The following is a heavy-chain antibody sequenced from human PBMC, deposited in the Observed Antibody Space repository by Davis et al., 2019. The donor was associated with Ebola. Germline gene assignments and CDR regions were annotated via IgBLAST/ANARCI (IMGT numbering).Heavy chain of an antibody. CDR3: ARGIMKYYFEY. J-gene: IGHJ4*02. CDR2: INSDGSST. D-gene: IGHD3-16*01. CDR1: GFTFSSYW. Sequence: HTGGSLRLSCAASGFTFSSYWMHWVRQAPGKGLVWVSRINSDGSSTSYADSVKGRFTNSRDNAKNSLYLQMNSLRVEDTAVYYCARGIMKYYFEYWGQGSLVTVSP. V-gene: IGHV3-74*01.